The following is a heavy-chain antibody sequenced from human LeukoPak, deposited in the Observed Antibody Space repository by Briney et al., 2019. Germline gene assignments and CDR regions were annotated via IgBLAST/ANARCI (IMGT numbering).Heavy chain of an antibody. Sequence: SETLSLTCTVSGGSISSYYWSWIRQPPGKGLEWIGYIYYSGSTNYNPSLKSRVTISVDTSKNQFSLKLSSVTAADTAVYYCARGGSGYSPRFDYWGQGTLVTVSS. CDR1: GGSISSYY. J-gene: IGHJ4*02. CDR2: IYYSGST. V-gene: IGHV4-59*01. CDR3: ARGGSGYSPRFDY. D-gene: IGHD3-22*01.